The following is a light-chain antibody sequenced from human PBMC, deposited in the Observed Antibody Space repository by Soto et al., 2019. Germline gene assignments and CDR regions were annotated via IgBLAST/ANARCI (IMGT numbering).Light chain of an antibody. CDR3: QHYYNIPIT. CDR2: WAS. V-gene: IGKV4-1*01. J-gene: IGKJ5*01. Sequence: DIVMTQSPDSLAVSLGERATINCKSSQSVLYRSSNKNYLAWYQQKPGQPPKLLIYWASTRESGVPDRFNGSGSGTDFTLTISSLQAEDVAVYYCQHYYNIPITFGQGTRLEIK. CDR1: QSVLYRSSNKNY.